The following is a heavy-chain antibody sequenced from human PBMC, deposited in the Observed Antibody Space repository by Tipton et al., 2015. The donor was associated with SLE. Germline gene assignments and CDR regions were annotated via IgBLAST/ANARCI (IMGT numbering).Heavy chain of an antibody. J-gene: IGHJ4*02. V-gene: IGHV4-34*01. D-gene: IGHD6-19*01. CDR2: IYYSGRT. CDR1: GGSFSGYY. Sequence: TLSLTCAVYGGSFSGYYWSWIRQPPGKGLEWIGSIYYSGRTYYNPSLKSRVTISVDTSKNQFSLKLSAVTAADTAVYYCARGPEQWLVNPHYFDYWGQGTLVTVSS. CDR3: ARGPEQWLVNPHYFDY.